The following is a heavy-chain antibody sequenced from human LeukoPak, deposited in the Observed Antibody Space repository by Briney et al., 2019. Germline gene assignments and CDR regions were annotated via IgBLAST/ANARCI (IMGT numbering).Heavy chain of an antibody. CDR2: IIPILGIA. CDR3: ARDLAEYYDILTGYYPQGFDY. D-gene: IGHD3-9*01. J-gene: IGHJ4*02. Sequence: SVKVSCKASGGTFSSYAISWVRQAPGQGLEWMGRIIPILGIANYAQKFQGRVTITADKSTSTAYMELSSLRSEDTAVYYCARDLAEYYDILTGYYPQGFDYWGQGTLVTVSP. CDR1: GGTFSSYA. V-gene: IGHV1-69*04.